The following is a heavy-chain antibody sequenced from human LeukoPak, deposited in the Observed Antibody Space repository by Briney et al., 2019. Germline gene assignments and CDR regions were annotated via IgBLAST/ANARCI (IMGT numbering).Heavy chain of an antibody. CDR2: IYPGDSDT. V-gene: IGHV5-51*01. CDR3: ARHDVGATFVY. Sequence: GAPLQISSQGSGYRFTSYWIGWVRRMPGKGLEWMGIIYPGDSDTRYSPSFQGQVTISADKSISTAYLQWSSLKASDTAMYYCARHDVGATFVYWGQGTLVTVSS. J-gene: IGHJ4*02. D-gene: IGHD1-26*01. CDR1: GYRFTSYW.